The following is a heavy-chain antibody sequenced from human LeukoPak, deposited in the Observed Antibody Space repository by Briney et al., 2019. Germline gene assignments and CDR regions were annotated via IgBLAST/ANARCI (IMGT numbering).Heavy chain of an antibody. CDR1: GGSISSYY. CDR2: IYYSGSI. J-gene: IGHJ6*02. D-gene: IGHD2-21*02. Sequence: SETLSLTCTVSGGSISSYYWSWIRQPPGKGLEWIGYIYYSGSINYNPSLKSRVTISVDMTKNQFSLKLSSVTAADTAVYYCASLGGDMDLDTFDYYYSGMDLWGQGTTVTVSS. V-gene: IGHV4-59*08. CDR3: ASLGGDMDLDTFDYYYSGMDL.